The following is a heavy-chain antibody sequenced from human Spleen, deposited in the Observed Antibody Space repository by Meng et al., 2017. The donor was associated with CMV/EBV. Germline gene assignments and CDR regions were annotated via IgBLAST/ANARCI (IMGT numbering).Heavy chain of an antibody. D-gene: IGHD2-2*01. V-gene: IGHV4-39*07. J-gene: IGHJ6*02. CDR1: GDSISSSRYY. CDR3: ARLLTSGFPYYYGLDV. CDR2: IYYSGNT. Sequence: GSLRLSCIVSGDSISSSRYYWGWIRQPPGKGLEWIGSIYYSGNTYYKSSLKSRLTISADTSKNQFSLRLNSVTAADTAVYFCARLLTSGFPYYYGLDVWGQGTTVTVSS.